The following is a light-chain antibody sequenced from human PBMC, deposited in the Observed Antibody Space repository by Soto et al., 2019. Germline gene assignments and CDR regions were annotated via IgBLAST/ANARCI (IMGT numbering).Light chain of an antibody. J-gene: IGKJ1*01. CDR1: QTISSW. V-gene: IGKV1-5*03. Sequence: DIQMTHSPSTLSASVGDIVTITCGASQTISSWLAWYQQKPGKAPKLLIYKASTLKSGVPSRFSGSGSGTEFTLTISSLQPDDFATYYCQHYNSYSEAFGQGTKVDIK. CDR3: QHYNSYSEA. CDR2: KAS.